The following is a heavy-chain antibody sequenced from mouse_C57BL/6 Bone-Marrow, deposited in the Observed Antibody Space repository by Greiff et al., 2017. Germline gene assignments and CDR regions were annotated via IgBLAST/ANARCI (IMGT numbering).Heavy chain of an antibody. CDR1: GYTFTNYW. D-gene: IGHD1-1*01. J-gene: IGHJ2*01. V-gene: IGHV1-63*01. Sequence: QVQLQQSGAELVRPGTSVKMSCKASGYTFTNYWIGWAKQRPGHGLEWIGDIYPGGGYTNYTEKFKGKATLTADKSSSTAYMQFSSLTSEDSAIYYCARRYGSSFDYWGQGTTLTVSS. CDR3: ARRYGSSFDY. CDR2: IYPGGGYT.